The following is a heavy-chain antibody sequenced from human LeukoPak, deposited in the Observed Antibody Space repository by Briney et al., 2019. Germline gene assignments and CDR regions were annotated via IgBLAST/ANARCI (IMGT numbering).Heavy chain of an antibody. V-gene: IGHV3-73*01. CDR1: GFTFSGSA. CDR3: TRHSGSYHPNYYYYYYMDV. CDR2: IRSKANSYAT. D-gene: IGHD1-26*01. Sequence: GGSLRLSCAASGFTFSGSAMHWVRQASGKGLEWVGRIRSKANSYATAYAASVKGRFTISRDDSKNTAYLQMNSLKTEDTAVYYCTRHSGSYHPNYYYYYYMDVWGKGTTVTISS. J-gene: IGHJ6*03.